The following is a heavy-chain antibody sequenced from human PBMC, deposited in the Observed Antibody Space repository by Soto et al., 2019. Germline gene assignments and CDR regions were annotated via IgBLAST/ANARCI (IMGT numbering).Heavy chain of an antibody. Sequence: SVKVSCKASGGTFSSYAISWVRQAPGQGLEWMGGIIPIFGTANYAQKFQGRVTITADKSTSTAYMELSNLRSDDTAVYYCATESNSRELLIRPHFDSWGRGTLVTVSS. D-gene: IGHD3-10*01. CDR2: IIPIFGTA. CDR3: ATESNSRELLIRPHFDS. CDR1: GGTFSSYA. V-gene: IGHV1-69*06. J-gene: IGHJ4*02.